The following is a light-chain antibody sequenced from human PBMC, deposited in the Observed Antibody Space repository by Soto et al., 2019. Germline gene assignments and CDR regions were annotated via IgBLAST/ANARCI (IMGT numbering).Light chain of an antibody. V-gene: IGKV3-15*01. CDR2: GSS. CDR3: QQYNNWPRA. Sequence: EILMTQYPATLSVSPGERVTLSCRASQTISSNLAWYQQKPGQAPRLLIYGSSIRATGISARFSGSGSGTEFTLTISSLQSEDLAVYYCQQYNNWPRAFGQGTKVQIK. CDR1: QTISSN. J-gene: IGKJ1*01.